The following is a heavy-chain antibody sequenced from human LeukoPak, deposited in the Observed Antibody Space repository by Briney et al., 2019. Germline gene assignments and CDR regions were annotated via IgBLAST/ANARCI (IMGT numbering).Heavy chain of an antibody. V-gene: IGHV1-69*05. CDR3: ARGSGDGYFDY. CDR1: GGTFSSYA. Sequence: SSVKVSCKASGGTFSSYAISWVRQAPGQGIEWMGRIIPIFGTANYAQKFQGRVTITTDESTSTAYMELSSLRTEDTAVYYCARGSGDGYFDYWGQGTLVTVSS. J-gene: IGHJ4*02. D-gene: IGHD4-17*01. CDR2: IIPIFGTA.